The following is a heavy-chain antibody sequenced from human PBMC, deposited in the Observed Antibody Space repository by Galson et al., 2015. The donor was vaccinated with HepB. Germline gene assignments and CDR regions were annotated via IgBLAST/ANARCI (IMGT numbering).Heavy chain of an antibody. V-gene: IGHV3-30-3*01. D-gene: IGHD5-18*01. CDR1: GFTFSSYA. CDR3: AVTQYFYMDV. Sequence: SLRLSCAASGFTFSSYAMHWVRQAPGKGLEWVAVISYDGTNKFYPDSVKGRFSISRDNSKNTLSLQMNSLRPEDTAVYYCAVTQYFYMDVWGKGTMVTVSS. CDR2: ISYDGTNK. J-gene: IGHJ6*03.